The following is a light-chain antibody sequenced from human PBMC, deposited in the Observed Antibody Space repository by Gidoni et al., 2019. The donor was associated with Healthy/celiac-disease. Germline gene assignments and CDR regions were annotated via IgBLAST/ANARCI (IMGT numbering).Light chain of an antibody. V-gene: IGKV3-11*01. CDR3: QQRSNWPT. CDR1: QSVSSY. J-gene: IGKJ1*01. Sequence: DIVLTPSPATLSLSPGERATLSCRASQSVSSYLAWYQQKPGQAPRLLIYDASNRATGIPARFSGSGSGTDFTLTISSLEPEDFAVYYCQQRSNWPTFGQGTKVEIK. CDR2: DAS.